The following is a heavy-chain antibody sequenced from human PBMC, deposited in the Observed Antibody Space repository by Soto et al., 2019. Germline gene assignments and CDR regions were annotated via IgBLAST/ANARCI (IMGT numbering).Heavy chain of an antibody. CDR1: GFTFSSYG. Sequence: GGSLRLSCAASGFTFSSYGMHWVRQAPGKGLEWVAVIWYDGSNKYYADSVKGRFTISRDNSKNTLYLQMNSLRAEDTAVYYCAREGIAALAFDIWGQGTMVTVSS. CDR3: AREGIAALAFDI. V-gene: IGHV3-33*01. CDR2: IWYDGSNK. J-gene: IGHJ3*02. D-gene: IGHD6-13*01.